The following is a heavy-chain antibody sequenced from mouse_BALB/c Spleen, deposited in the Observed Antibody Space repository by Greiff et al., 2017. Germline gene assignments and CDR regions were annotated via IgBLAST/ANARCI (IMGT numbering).Heavy chain of an antibody. CDR3: ARAFYYDYDCYAMDY. D-gene: IGHD2-4*01. J-gene: IGHJ4*01. CDR2: IGTKANGYTT. CDR1: GFTFTDYY. V-gene: IGHV7-3*02. Sequence: EVQLVESGAGLVQPGGSLRFSCAASGFTFTDYYMSWVRQTPGQALEWLGFIGTKANGYTTEYSAAVKGRFTISRDNSQSILYLHMNTLRAEDSATYDCARAFYYDYDCYAMDYWGQGTSVTVSS.